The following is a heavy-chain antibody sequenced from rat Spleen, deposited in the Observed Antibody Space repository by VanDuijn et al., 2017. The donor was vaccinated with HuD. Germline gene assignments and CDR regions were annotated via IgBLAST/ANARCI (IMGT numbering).Heavy chain of an antibody. CDR1: GFSFSTFY. Sequence: EVQVVETGGGLVPPGSSLKLSCATSGFSFSTFYMAWVRQAPTKGLEWVASTSSGGGSTYYRDSVKGRFTSSRHNAKSTLYLQVDSLRSEDTATYYCARLGTEAIGNWFSYWGQGTLVTVSS. J-gene: IGHJ3*01. CDR3: ARLGTEAIGNWFSY. D-gene: IGHD1-11*01. CDR2: TSSGGGST. V-gene: IGHV5-25*01.